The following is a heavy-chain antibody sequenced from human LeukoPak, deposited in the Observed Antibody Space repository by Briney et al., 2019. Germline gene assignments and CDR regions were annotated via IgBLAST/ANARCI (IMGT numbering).Heavy chain of an antibody. CDR2: ISWNSGSI. D-gene: IGHD1-1*01. V-gene: IGHV3-9*01. J-gene: IGHJ3*02. CDR3: AKKGTGGAFDI. CDR1: GFTFGDYA. Sequence: PGGSLRLSCAASGFTFGDYAMHWVRQAPGKGLEWISGISWNSGSIGYADSVKGRFTISRDNATNSLYLQMNSLRAEGRALYYCAKKGTGGAFDIWGQGTMVTVSS.